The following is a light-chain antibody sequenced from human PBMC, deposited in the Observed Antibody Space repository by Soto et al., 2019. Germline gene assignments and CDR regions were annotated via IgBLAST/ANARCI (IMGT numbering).Light chain of an antibody. CDR3: ATWDDSLNGPV. J-gene: IGLJ3*02. V-gene: IGLV1-44*01. Sequence: QAVVTQPPSASGTPGQTVIISCSGSISDIGRNTVNWYRQLPGTAPKLLIYSNLQRPSGVPDRISASKSGTSASLAISGLQSEDEADYYCATWDDSLNGPVFGGGTKLTVL. CDR2: SNL. CDR1: ISDIGRNT.